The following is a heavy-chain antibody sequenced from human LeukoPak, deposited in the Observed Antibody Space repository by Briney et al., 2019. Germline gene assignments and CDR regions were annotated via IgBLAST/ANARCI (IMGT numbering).Heavy chain of an antibody. D-gene: IGHD6-13*01. CDR2: ISYHGINK. CDR1: GITFSSYA. J-gene: IGHJ4*02. Sequence: GGSLRLSCAASGITFSSYAMHWVRQAPGKGLQWVAVISYHGINKYYADSVKGRFTISRDNSKNTLYLQMNSLRAEDTAVYYCARAQAIAAAGTGFDYWGQGTLVTVSS. V-gene: IGHV3-30-3*01. CDR3: ARAQAIAAAGTGFDY.